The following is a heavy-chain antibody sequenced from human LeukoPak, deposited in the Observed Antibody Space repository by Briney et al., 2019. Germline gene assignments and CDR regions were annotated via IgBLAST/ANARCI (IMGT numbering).Heavy chain of an antibody. CDR3: ARHDYGDYSAEYFQH. D-gene: IGHD4-17*01. J-gene: IGHJ1*01. V-gene: IGHV4-34*01. Sequence: KPSETLSLTCAVYGGSFSDYYWSWIRQPPGKGLEWIGEINHSGSTNYNPSLKSRVTISVDTSKNQFSLKLSSVTAADTAVYYCARHDYGDYSAEYFQHWGQGTLVTVSS. CDR2: INHSGST. CDR1: GGSFSDYY.